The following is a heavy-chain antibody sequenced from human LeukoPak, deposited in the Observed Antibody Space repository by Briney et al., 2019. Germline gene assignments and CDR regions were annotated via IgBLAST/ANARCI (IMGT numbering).Heavy chain of an antibody. CDR1: GFTFDDYV. Sequence: GGSLRLSCAASGFTFDDYVMHWVRQAPGKGLEWVSGISWNSGSIYYADSVKGRFTISRDNAKNSLYLQMNSLRTEDTALYYCARVRGYYFDHWGLGTLVTASS. V-gene: IGHV3-9*01. D-gene: IGHD3-16*01. CDR3: ARVRGYYFDH. CDR2: ISWNSGSI. J-gene: IGHJ4*02.